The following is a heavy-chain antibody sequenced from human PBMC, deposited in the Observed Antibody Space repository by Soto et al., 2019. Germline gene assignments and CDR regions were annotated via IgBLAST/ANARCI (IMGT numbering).Heavy chain of an antibody. V-gene: IGHV3-23*01. CDR1: GFTFSSYA. D-gene: IGHD5-12*01. Sequence: GGSLRLSCAASGFTFSSYAMSWVRQAPGKGLEWVSAISGSGGSTYYADSVKGRFTISRGNSKNTLYLQMNSLRAEDTAVYYCANGGYSGDDARYYYYYYMDVWGKGTTVTVSS. J-gene: IGHJ6*03. CDR2: ISGSGGST. CDR3: ANGGYSGDDARYYYYYYMDV.